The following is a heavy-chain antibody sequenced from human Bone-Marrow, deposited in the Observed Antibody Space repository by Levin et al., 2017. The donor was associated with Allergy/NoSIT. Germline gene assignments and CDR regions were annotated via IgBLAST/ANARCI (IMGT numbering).Heavy chain of an antibody. D-gene: IGHD3-10*01. Sequence: PAASVKVSCSASGFVFSACAMHWVRQAPGKGLEYVSTISSHGVTTYYADSVKGRFTISRDNSKNTLYLQMSSLRAEDTAVYYCVKDGYGSSSYYWFDPWGQGTLVTVSS. CDR3: VKDGYGSSSYYWFDP. CDR1: GFVFSACA. J-gene: IGHJ5*02. CDR2: ISSHGVTT. V-gene: IGHV3-64D*08.